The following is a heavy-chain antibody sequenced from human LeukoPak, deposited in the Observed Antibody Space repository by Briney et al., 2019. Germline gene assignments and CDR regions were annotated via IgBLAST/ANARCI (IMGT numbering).Heavy chain of an antibody. V-gene: IGHV1-69*05. J-gene: IGHJ6*03. D-gene: IGHD4-11*01. Sequence: GAAVKVSCKASGGTFSSYAISWVRQAPGQGLEWMGGIIPIFGTANYAQKFQGRVTITTDESTSTAYMELSSLRSEDTAVYYCARGETSFPNDDYSIAPRRGPRYYYMDVWGKGTTVTVSS. CDR3: ARGETSFPNDDYSIAPRRGPRYYYMDV. CDR1: GGTFSSYA. CDR2: IIPIFGTA.